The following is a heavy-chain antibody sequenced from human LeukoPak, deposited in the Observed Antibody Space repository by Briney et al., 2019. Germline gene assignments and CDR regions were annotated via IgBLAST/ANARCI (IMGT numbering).Heavy chain of an antibody. J-gene: IGHJ4*02. CDR3: ARRGYCSSTSCFWHFDY. CDR2: IYYSGST. Sequence: SETLSLTCTVSGGSISSSSYYWGWIRQPPGKGLEWIGSIYYSGSTYYNPSLKSRVTISVDTSKNRFSLKLSSVTAADTAVYYCARRGYCSSTSCFWHFDYWGQGTLVTVSS. V-gene: IGHV4-39*01. CDR1: GGSISSSSYY. D-gene: IGHD2-2*01.